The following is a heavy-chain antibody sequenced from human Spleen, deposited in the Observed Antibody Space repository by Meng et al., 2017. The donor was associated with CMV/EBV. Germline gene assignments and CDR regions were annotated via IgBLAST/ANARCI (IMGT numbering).Heavy chain of an antibody. CDR1: GFTFSAYG. CDR2: IRYDGSAK. V-gene: IGHV3-30*02. CDR3: AKDIEITFGGVIVTGFDY. J-gene: IGHJ4*02. Sequence: GESLKISCAASGFTFSAYGMHWLRQAPGKGLEWVAFIRYDGSAKYYADPVKGRFTISRDNSDNTLFLQMNSLRPEDTAVYYCAKDIEITFGGVIVTGFDYWGQGTLVTVSS. D-gene: IGHD3-16*02.